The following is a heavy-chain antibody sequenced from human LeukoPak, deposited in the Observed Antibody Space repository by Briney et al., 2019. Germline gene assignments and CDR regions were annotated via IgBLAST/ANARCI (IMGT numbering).Heavy chain of an antibody. CDR3: ARHRYSGGWYCYFDY. Sequence: SETLSLTCTVSGDSISSNSYYWGWIRQPPGKGLEWIGSIYYSGSTYYNPSLKSRVTISVDTSKNQFSLKLSSVTAAETAVYYCARHRYSGGWYCYFDYWGQGTLVTVSS. J-gene: IGHJ4*02. CDR2: IYYSGST. V-gene: IGHV4-39*01. D-gene: IGHD6-19*01. CDR1: GDSISSNSYY.